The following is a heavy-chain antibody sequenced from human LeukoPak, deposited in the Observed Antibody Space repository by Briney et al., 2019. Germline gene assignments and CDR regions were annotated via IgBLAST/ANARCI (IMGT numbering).Heavy chain of an antibody. D-gene: IGHD2-2*01. Sequence: QPGGSLRLSCAASGFTFSNYAMSWVRQAPGKGLEWVSTISGSGGSTYYADSVKGRFTISRDNSKNTLYVQMNSLRAEDTAVYYCAKRIGSCNSISCLYFDHLGQGALVTVSS. CDR2: ISGSGGST. CDR3: AKRIGSCNSISCLYFDH. J-gene: IGHJ4*02. V-gene: IGHV3-23*01. CDR1: GFTFSNYA.